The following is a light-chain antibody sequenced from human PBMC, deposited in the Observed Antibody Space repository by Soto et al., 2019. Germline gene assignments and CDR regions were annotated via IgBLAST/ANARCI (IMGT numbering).Light chain of an antibody. CDR3: AAWDDNLSGWV. J-gene: IGLJ3*02. V-gene: IGLV1-47*03. CDR1: SSNIGSNY. CDR2: RNN. Sequence: QSVLTQPASASGTPGQRVTISCSGSSSNIGSNYLYWYQQLPGTAPQLLIYRNNQRPSGVPDRFSGSKSGTSASLAITGLWSDDEADYYCAAWDDNLSGWVFGGGTKLTVL.